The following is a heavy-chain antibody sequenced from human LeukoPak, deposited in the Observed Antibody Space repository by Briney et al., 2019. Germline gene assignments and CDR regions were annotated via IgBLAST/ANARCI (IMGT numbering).Heavy chain of an antibody. J-gene: IGHJ4*02. CDR3: ARAVQVTTGGLFDY. CDR2: IRFDGNDK. V-gene: IGHV3-30*02. CDR1: GFTFSYYG. D-gene: IGHD4-17*01. Sequence: GGSLRLSCAASGFTFSYYGMHWVRQSPGKGLEWVAFIRFDGNDKFYAGSVKGRFTISKDTSRSTLYLQMNSLRLEDTAVYYCARAVQVTTGGLFDYWGQGTLVTVSS.